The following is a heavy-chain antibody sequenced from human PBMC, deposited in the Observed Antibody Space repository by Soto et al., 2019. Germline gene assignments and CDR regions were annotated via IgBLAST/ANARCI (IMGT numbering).Heavy chain of an antibody. D-gene: IGHD3-3*01. Sequence: QVQLVESGGGVVQPGRSLRLSCAASGFTFSSYGMHWVRQAPGKGLEWVAVISYDGSNKYYADSVKGRFTISRDNSKNTLYLQMNSLRAEDTAVYYCGRELRGITIFGVVSYGYGMDVWGQGTTVTGFS. CDR2: ISYDGSNK. CDR3: GRELRGITIFGVVSYGYGMDV. J-gene: IGHJ6*02. V-gene: IGHV3-30*03. CDR1: GFTFSSYG.